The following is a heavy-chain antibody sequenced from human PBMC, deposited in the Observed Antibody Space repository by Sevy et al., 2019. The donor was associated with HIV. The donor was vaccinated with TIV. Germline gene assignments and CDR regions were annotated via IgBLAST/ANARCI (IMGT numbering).Heavy chain of an antibody. CDR2: IYYSGST. Sequence: SETLSLTCTVSGGSISSSSYYWGWIRQPPGKGLEWIGSIYYSGSTYYNPSLKSRVTISVDTSKNRFSLKLSSVTAADTAGYYCARLGGGGYSSGWYPTHYGMDVWGQGTTVTVSS. V-gene: IGHV4-39*01. J-gene: IGHJ6*02. CDR3: ARLGGGGYSSGWYPTHYGMDV. CDR1: GGSISSSSYY. D-gene: IGHD6-19*01.